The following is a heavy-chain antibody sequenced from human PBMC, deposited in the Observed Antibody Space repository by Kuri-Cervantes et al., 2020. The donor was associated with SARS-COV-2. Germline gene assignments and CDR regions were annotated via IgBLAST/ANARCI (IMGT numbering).Heavy chain of an antibody. CDR1: GYSISSGYC. D-gene: IGHD4-11*01. CDR2: IYHSGST. Sequence: GSLRLSCTVSGYSISSGYCWGWIRQPPGKGLEWIGSIYHSGSTYYNPSLKSRVTISVDTSKNQFSLKLSSVTAADTAVYYCARDPTVLQYYFDYWGQGTLVTVSS. J-gene: IGHJ4*02. V-gene: IGHV4-38-2*02. CDR3: ARDPTVLQYYFDY.